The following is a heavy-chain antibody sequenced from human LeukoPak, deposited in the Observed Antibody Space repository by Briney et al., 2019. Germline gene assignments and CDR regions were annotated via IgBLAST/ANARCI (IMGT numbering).Heavy chain of an antibody. D-gene: IGHD3-22*01. CDR1: GFTFSSYS. V-gene: IGHV3-48*02. J-gene: IGHJ4*02. CDR2: ISSSSSTI. Sequence: GRSLRLSCAASGFTFSSYSMNWVRQAPGKGLEWVSYISSSSSTIYYADSVKGRFTISRDNAKNSLFLQMTSPRDEDTAIYYCASRYYYDSSGLDYWGQGTLVTVSS. CDR3: ASRYYYDSSGLDY.